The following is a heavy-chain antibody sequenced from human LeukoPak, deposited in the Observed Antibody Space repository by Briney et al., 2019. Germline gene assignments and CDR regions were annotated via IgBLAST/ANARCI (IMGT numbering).Heavy chain of an antibody. CDR2: INPNSGGT. CDR3: ARAVNYYDSSGYTDC. J-gene: IGHJ4*02. Sequence: ASVKVSCKASGYTFTGYYMHWVRQAPGQGLEWMGWINPNSGGTNYQGRVTMTRDTSISTAYMELSRLRSDDTAVYYCARAVNYYDSSGYTDCWGKGTLVTVSS. CDR1: GYTFTGYY. V-gene: IGHV1-2*02. D-gene: IGHD3-22*01.